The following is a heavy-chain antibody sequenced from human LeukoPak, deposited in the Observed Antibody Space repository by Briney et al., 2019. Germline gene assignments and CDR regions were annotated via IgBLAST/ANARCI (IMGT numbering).Heavy chain of an antibody. J-gene: IGHJ4*02. V-gene: IGHV3-7*01. CDR3: ARDPSGWRRYYFDY. CDR2: IKQDGSEK. D-gene: IGHD6-19*01. CDR1: GFTFSSYC. Sequence: GGSLRLSCAASGFTFSSYCMSWVRQAPGKGLEWVANIKQDGSEKYYVDSVKGRFTISRDNAKNSLYLQMNSLRAEDTAVYYCARDPSGWRRYYFDYWGQGTLVTVSS.